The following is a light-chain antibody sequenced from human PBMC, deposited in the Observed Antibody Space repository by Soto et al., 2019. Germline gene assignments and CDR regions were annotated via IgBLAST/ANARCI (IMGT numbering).Light chain of an antibody. CDR2: DSA. CDR1: QNVDKF. J-gene: IGKJ5*01. Sequence: EIELTQSPATLSLSPGETATLSCRASQNVDKFLAWYQQRPGQPPRLLIFDSANRATGVPVRFSGSGSGTVSTLTIGSLEPEDSAVYYCQQRKNWPPITFGQGTRLEI. V-gene: IGKV3-11*01. CDR3: QQRKNWPPIT.